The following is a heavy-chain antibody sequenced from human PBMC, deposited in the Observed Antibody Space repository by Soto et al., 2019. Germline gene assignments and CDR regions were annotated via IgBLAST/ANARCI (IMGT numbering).Heavy chain of an antibody. CDR3: ARGAVVPADNNWFDP. J-gene: IGHJ5*02. Sequence: QVQLVQSGAEVKKPGASVKVSCKASGYTFTSYGISWVRQAPGQGLEWMGWISAYNGNTSYAQKRQGRVTMTTDTSTSSAYMELRSMRSDDTAVYYCARGAVVPADNNWFDPWGQGTLVTVSS. V-gene: IGHV1-18*01. D-gene: IGHD2-2*01. CDR2: ISAYNGNT. CDR1: GYTFTSYG.